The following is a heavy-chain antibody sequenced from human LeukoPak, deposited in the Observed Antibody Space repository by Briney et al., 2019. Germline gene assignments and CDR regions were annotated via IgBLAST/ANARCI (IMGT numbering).Heavy chain of an antibody. CDR3: ARRGSALRYFDF. Sequence: PGGSLRLSCAASGFTFNNYAMGWLRQAPGKGLEWVSGITTVGDGTYYADSVRGRFTISRDNSRNTLYLVMNSLRAEDTAIYYCARRGSALRYFDFWGQGTLVTVSS. V-gene: IGHV3-23*01. CDR1: GFTFNNYA. J-gene: IGHJ4*02. D-gene: IGHD3-9*01. CDR2: ITTVGDGT.